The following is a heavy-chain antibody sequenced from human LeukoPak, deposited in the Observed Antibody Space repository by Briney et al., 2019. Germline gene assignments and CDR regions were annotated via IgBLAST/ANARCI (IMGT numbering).Heavy chain of an antibody. V-gene: IGHV1-3*01. CDR2: INAGNGKT. Sequence: ASVKVSCKASGYIFSDYAIQWVRQAPGQGLEWMGWINAGNGKTKYSQKFQGRVTITRETSANTAYMELSGLRSEDTAVYYCARARWTSTVTTYYLDYWGQGTLVTVSS. CDR3: ARARWTSTVTTYYLDY. CDR1: GYIFSDYA. J-gene: IGHJ4*02. D-gene: IGHD4-17*01.